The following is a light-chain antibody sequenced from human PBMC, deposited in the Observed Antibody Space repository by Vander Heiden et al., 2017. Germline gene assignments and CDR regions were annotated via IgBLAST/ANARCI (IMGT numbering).Light chain of an antibody. V-gene: IGLV3-21*04. J-gene: IGLJ3*02. Sequence: SYVLTQPPSVLVAPGQTARMTFGVNNIGSKSIHWYQHKPGQAPVLVIYYVSDRPSGIPERFSGSNSGNTATLTISRVEAGDEADYYCQVWDSSSDHWVFGGGTKLTVL. CDR1: NIGSKS. CDR3: QVWDSSSDHWV. CDR2: YVS.